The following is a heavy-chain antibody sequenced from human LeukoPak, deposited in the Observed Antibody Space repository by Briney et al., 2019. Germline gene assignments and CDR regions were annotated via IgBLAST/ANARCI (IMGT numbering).Heavy chain of an antibody. Sequence: SETLSLTCTVSGGSISNYYWSWIRQPPGKGLEWIGYIYSSGSTYYNSSLKSRVTISVDTSKNQFSLKLSSVTAADTAVYYCARARTYSSSWYFDYWGQGTLVTVSS. CDR2: IYSSGST. V-gene: IGHV4-59*08. CDR1: GGSISNYY. J-gene: IGHJ4*02. CDR3: ARARTYSSSWYFDY. D-gene: IGHD6-13*01.